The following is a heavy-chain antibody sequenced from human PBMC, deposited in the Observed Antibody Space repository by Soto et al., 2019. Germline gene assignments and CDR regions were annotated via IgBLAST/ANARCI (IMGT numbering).Heavy chain of an antibody. Sequence: XSVKVSCAASGYPFTSYGIIWVRQAPGQGLEWMGWISAYNGNTNYAQKLQGRVTMTTDTSTSTAYMELRSLRSDDTAVYYCARVNDTTVGATMVSDYWGQGTLVTVSS. V-gene: IGHV1-18*04. D-gene: IGHD1-26*01. CDR1: GYPFTSYG. CDR3: ARVNDTTVGATMVSDY. CDR2: ISAYNGNT. J-gene: IGHJ4*02.